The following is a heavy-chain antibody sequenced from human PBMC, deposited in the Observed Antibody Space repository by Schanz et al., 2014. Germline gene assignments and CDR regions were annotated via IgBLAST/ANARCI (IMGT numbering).Heavy chain of an antibody. CDR1: GYTFTSSG. D-gene: IGHD3-22*01. CDR3: ARDIQYHYDTSGPVGAFDI. Sequence: QVQLVQSGAEVKKPGASVKVSCKASGYTFTSSGFSWVRQAPGQGLEWMGRIIPNLGSANYAQKFQGRVTITADTSTGTAYMELKNLRSEDTAVYYCARDIQYHYDTSGPVGAFDIWGQGTVVTVSS. J-gene: IGHJ3*02. CDR2: IIPNLGSA. V-gene: IGHV1-69*04.